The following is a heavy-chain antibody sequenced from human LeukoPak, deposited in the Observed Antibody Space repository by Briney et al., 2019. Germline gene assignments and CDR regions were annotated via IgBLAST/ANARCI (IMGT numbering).Heavy chain of an antibody. J-gene: IGHJ6*02. V-gene: IGHV3-21*01. CDR3: ARGGYSGYDQHSYYGMDV. CDR1: GFTFSSYS. CDR2: ISSSSVYI. D-gene: IGHD5-12*01. Sequence: GGSLRLSCAASGFTFSSYSMNWVRQAPGKGLEWVSFISSSSVYIYYADLVKGRLTISRDDAKNPLYLQLNSLRAEDTAVYYCARGGYSGYDQHSYYGMDVWGQGTTVTVSS.